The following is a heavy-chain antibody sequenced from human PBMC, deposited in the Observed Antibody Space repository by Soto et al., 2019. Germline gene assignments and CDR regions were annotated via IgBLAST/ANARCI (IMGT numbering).Heavy chain of an antibody. Sequence: QVQLVQSGAEVKKPGASVKVSCKASGYSFTSYEINWVRQATGQGLEWLGWMNPDRGNTGYGEKFQGRITMTRNTAISTAYMELSSLRYEDTAVSYCATWTDLGGYWGQGTLVTVSS. CDR3: ATWTDLGGY. CDR1: GYSFTSYE. CDR2: MNPDRGNT. D-gene: IGHD3-16*01. V-gene: IGHV1-8*01. J-gene: IGHJ4*02.